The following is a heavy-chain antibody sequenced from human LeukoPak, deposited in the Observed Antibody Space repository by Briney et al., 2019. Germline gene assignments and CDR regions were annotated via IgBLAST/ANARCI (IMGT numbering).Heavy chain of an antibody. CDR1: GFTFSSYG. D-gene: IGHD5-24*01. Sequence: PGGSPRLSCAASGFTFSSYGMHWVRQAPGKGLEWVAVISYDGSNKYYADSVKGRFTISRDNSKNTLYLQMNSLRAEDTAVYYCAKGEEMATISGYFDYWGQGTLVTVSS. J-gene: IGHJ4*02. CDR3: AKGEEMATISGYFDY. V-gene: IGHV3-30*18. CDR2: ISYDGSNK.